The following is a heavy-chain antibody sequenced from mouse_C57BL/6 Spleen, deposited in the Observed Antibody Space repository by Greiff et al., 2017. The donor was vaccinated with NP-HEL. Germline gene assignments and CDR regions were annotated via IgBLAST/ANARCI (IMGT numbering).Heavy chain of an antibody. CDR3: TPYYSNYPYYFDY. CDR1: GFNIKDDY. CDR2: IDPENGDT. D-gene: IGHD2-5*01. V-gene: IGHV14-4*01. J-gene: IGHJ2*01. Sequence: EVKLMESGAELVRPGASVKLSCTASGFNIKDDYMHWVKQRPEQGLEWIGWIDPENGDTEYASKFQGKATITADTSSNTAYLQLSSLTSEDTAVYYCTPYYSNYPYYFDYWGQGTTLTVSS.